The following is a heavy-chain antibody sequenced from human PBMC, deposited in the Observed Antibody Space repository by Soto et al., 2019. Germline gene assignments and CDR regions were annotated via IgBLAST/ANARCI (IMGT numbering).Heavy chain of an antibody. CDR1: GYTFSNYG. V-gene: IGHV1-18*01. CDR3: ARDPRTYYYDTTGSPIDF. D-gene: IGHD3-22*01. CDR2: ISGYNGNT. J-gene: IGHJ4*02. Sequence: QVQLVQSGAEVESPGASVRVSCKASGYTFSNYGISWVRQAPGQGLEWMGWISGYNGNTNYAQKLQDRITMTTDIPTSTAYMELRSLRSDDTAVYYCARDPRTYYYDTTGSPIDFWGQGTLVTVSS.